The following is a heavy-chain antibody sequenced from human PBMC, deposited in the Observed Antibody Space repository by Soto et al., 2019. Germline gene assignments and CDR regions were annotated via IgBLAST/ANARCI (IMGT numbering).Heavy chain of an antibody. CDR2: ISYDGSNK. J-gene: IGHJ4*02. V-gene: IGHV3-30-3*01. Sequence: QVQLVESGGGVVQPGRSLRLSCAASGFTFSSYAMHWVRQAPGKGLEWVAVISYDGSNKYYADSVKGRFTISRDNSKNTLSLPMNSLRAEDTAVYYCARVPSSSGRAHFDYWGQGALVTVSS. CDR3: ARVPSSSGRAHFDY. D-gene: IGHD2-15*01. CDR1: GFTFSSYA.